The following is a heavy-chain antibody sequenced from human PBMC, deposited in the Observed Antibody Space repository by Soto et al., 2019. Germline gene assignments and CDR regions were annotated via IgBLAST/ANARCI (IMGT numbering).Heavy chain of an antibody. D-gene: IGHD5-12*01. Sequence: GASVKVSCKASGYTFTSYAMHWVRQAPGQRLEWMGWINAGNGNTKYSQKFQGRVTITRDTSASTAYMELSSLRSEDTAVYYCARDRVIVATIIARRGMDVWGQGTTVTVSS. V-gene: IGHV1-3*01. CDR3: ARDRVIVATIIARRGMDV. CDR1: GYTFTSYA. CDR2: INAGNGNT. J-gene: IGHJ6*02.